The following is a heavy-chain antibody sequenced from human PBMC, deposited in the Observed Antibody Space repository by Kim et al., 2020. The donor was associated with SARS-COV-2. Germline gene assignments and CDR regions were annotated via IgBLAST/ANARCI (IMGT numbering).Heavy chain of an antibody. J-gene: IGHJ6*02. D-gene: IGHD3-10*01. V-gene: IGHV3-74*01. Sequence: KGRFTISSDNAKNTLYLQMNSLRAEDTAVYYCASSTTGGYYYFYYGMDVWGQGTTVTVSS. CDR3: ASSTTGGYYYFYYGMDV.